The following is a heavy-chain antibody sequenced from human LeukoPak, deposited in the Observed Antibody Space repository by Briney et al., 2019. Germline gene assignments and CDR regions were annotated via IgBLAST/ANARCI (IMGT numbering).Heavy chain of an antibody. CDR2: INHSGST. CDR1: GGSFSGCY. V-gene: IGHV4-34*01. J-gene: IGHJ4*02. CDR3: ARDWYDFWSGYSWGFDY. D-gene: IGHD3-3*01. Sequence: PSETLSLTCAVYGGSFSGCYWSWIRQPPGKGLEWVGEINHSGSTNYNPSLKSRVTISVDTSKNQFSLKLSSVTAADTAVYYCARDWYDFWSGYSWGFDYWGQGTLVTVSS.